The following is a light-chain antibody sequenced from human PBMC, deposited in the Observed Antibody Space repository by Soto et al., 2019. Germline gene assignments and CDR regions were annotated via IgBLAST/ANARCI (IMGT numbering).Light chain of an antibody. Sequence: AIRMTQSPSSLSASTGDRVTITCRASQGISSYLNWYQQKPGKAPKLLIYAASSLQSGVPSRFSGSGSGTDFTLTIRSLQPEDFATYYCIQHNSYPRTFGQGTKVDI. CDR3: IQHNSYPRT. CDR1: QGISSY. V-gene: IGKV1-8*01. CDR2: AAS. J-gene: IGKJ1*01.